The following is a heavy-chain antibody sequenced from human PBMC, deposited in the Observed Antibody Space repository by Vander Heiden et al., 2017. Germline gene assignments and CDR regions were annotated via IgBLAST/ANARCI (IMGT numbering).Heavy chain of an antibody. CDR3: ARDKTGGSYYVFDY. J-gene: IGHJ4*02. D-gene: IGHD1-26*01. Sequence: QVQLVESGGGVIQPGRSLRLSCAASGVTFSTYGIHWVRQAPGKGVEWVAVIWYDGSNKYYADSVKGRFTISRDNSKNTLYLQMNSLRAEDTAIYYCARDKTGGSYYVFDYWGQGTLVTVSS. CDR2: IWYDGSNK. CDR1: GVTFSTYG. V-gene: IGHV3-33*01.